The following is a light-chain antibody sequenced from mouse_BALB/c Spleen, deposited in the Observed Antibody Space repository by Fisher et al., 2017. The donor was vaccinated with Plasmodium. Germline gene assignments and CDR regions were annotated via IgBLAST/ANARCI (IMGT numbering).Light chain of an antibody. Sequence: DIVMTQSPSSLAVSVGEKVTMSCKSSQSLLYSRNQKNYLAWFQQKPGQSPKLPIYWASTRESGVPDRFTGIGFGTDFTLTISSVKAEDLAVYYCQQYYNHRTFGGGTKLEIK. J-gene: IGKJ1*01. CDR1: QSLLYSRNQKNY. V-gene: IGKV8-30*01. CDR3: QQYYNHRT. CDR2: WAS.